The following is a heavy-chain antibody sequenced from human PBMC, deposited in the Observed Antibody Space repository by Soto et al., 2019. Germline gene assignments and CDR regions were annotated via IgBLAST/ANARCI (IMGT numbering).Heavy chain of an antibody. CDR2: ISYDGSNK. Sequence: QVQLVESGGGVVQPGRSLRLSCAASGFTFSSYGMHWVRQAPGKGLEWVAVISYDGSNKYYADSVKGRFTISRDNSKNTLYLQMNRLRADDTAVYYCAKDRAAAANWFDPWGQGTLVTVSS. CDR3: AKDRAAAANWFDP. CDR1: GFTFSSYG. V-gene: IGHV3-30*18. D-gene: IGHD6-13*01. J-gene: IGHJ5*02.